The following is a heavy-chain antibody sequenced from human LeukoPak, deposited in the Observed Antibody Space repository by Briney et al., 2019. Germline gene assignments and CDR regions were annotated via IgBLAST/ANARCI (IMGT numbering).Heavy chain of an antibody. Sequence: SETLSLTCAVYGGSFSGYYWSWIRQPPGKGLEWIGYIYYSGSTNYNPSLKSRVTISVDTSKNQFTLKLSSVTAADTAVYYCARAWGFDYWGQGTLVTVSS. CDR2: IYYSGST. CDR3: ARAWGFDY. V-gene: IGHV4-59*08. D-gene: IGHD7-27*01. J-gene: IGHJ4*02. CDR1: GGSFSGYY.